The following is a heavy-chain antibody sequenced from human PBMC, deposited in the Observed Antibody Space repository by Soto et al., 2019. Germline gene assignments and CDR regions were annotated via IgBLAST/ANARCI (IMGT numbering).Heavy chain of an antibody. Sequence: QVQLQESGAGLVKPSGTLSLTCAVSGGSISSRHWWTWVRQSPGKGLEYIGENSHSGTANTNPSLKSRVTIPVHTSKHPFSPTLPSVTAADKAIYYRARVVLPLTGGAFDAWGQGTLGIVSS. J-gene: IGHJ3*01. D-gene: IGHD2-15*01. CDR1: GGSISSRHW. V-gene: IGHV4-4*02. CDR3: ARVVLPLTGGAFDA. CDR2: NSHSGTA.